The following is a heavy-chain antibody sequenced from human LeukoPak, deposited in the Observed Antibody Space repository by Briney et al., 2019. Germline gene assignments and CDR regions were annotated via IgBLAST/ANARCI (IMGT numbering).Heavy chain of an antibody. D-gene: IGHD5-12*01. CDR3: AKAAESGYATFDY. V-gene: IGHV3-74*01. CDR2: INSDGSST. Sequence: GGSLRLSCAASGFTFSNYWMHWARQAPGKGLVWVSRINSDGSSTNYADSVKGRFTISRDNSKNTLYLQMNSLRAEDTAVYYCAKAAESGYATFDYWGQGTLVTVSS. J-gene: IGHJ4*02. CDR1: GFTFSNYW.